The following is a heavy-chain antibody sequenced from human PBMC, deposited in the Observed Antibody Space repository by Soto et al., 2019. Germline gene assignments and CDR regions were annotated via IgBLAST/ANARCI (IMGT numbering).Heavy chain of an antibody. CDR1: GGSISSGGYY. CDR2: IYFSGST. CDR3: ARAPGGTVISYYFDY. V-gene: IGHV4-31*03. Sequence: SETLSLTCTVSGGSISSGGYYWSWIRQHPGKGLEWIGYIYFSGSTSYNPSLKSRLTISVDSSKNQFSLKMTSVTAADTAVYYCARAPGGTVISYYFDYWGRGTLVTVSS. D-gene: IGHD4-17*01. J-gene: IGHJ4*02.